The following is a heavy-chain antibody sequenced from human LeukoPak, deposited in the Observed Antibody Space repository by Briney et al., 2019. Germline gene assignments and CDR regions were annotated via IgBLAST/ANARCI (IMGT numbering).Heavy chain of an antibody. D-gene: IGHD3-9*01. Sequence: GASVKVSCKVSGYTLTELFIHWVRQGLEEGLQWMGASIPENGQTLYAQNFEGRVTMAADTSTDTTFMELSSLRSEDTAIYYCAIVQYTLLPGYLNYMEVWGKGTTVTISS. CDR3: AIVQYTLLPGYLNYMEV. CDR2: SIPENGQT. J-gene: IGHJ6*03. V-gene: IGHV1-24*01. CDR1: GYTLTELF.